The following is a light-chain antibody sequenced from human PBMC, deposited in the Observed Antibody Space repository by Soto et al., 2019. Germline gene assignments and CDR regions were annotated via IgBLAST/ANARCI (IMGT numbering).Light chain of an antibody. CDR2: DVS. J-gene: IGLJ1*01. Sequence: QSALTQPASVSGSPGQSITISCTGTSSDVGGYNYVSWYQQHPGKAPKLMIYDVSNRPSGVSNRFSSSKSGNTASLTISGLQSEDEADYYCSSYTSSSTXYVFGTGTKVTVL. V-gene: IGLV2-14*01. CDR3: SSYTSSSTXYV. CDR1: SSDVGGYNY.